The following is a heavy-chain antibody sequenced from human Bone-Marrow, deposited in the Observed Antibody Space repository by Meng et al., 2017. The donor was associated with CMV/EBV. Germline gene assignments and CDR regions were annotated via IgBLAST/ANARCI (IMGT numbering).Heavy chain of an antibody. CDR3: AKDLIYVREGPFDY. V-gene: IGHV3-30*02. Sequence: GGSLRLSCTASGFIFRSYGMHWVRQAPGKGLEWVAFIRYDGNNEYYGDSMKGRFTISRDNSKSTLYLQMNSLRAEDTAVYYCAKDLIYVREGPFDYWGQGTLVTVSS. CDR1: GFIFRSYG. CDR2: IRYDGNNE. J-gene: IGHJ4*02. D-gene: IGHD3-10*02.